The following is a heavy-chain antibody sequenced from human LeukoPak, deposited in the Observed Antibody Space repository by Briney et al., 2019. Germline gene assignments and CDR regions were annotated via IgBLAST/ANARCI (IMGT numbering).Heavy chain of an antibody. CDR3: AREGRYTHDAFDI. J-gene: IGHJ3*02. D-gene: IGHD5-24*01. CDR2: INWNGRST. CDR1: GFTFEGHG. Sequence: GGSLRLSCAASGFTFEGHGMSWVRQVPGKGLEWVSSINWNGRSTTYADSVRGRFIISRDDAKNSQFLQMNSLRVEDTALYYCAREGRYTHDAFDIWGPGTVVTVSS. V-gene: IGHV3-20*04.